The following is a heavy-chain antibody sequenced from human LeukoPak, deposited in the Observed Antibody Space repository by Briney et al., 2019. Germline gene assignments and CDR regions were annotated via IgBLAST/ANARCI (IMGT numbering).Heavy chain of an antibody. V-gene: IGHV3-23*01. CDR1: GFTFSSYE. CDR2: ISADSAAT. D-gene: IGHD3-10*01. CDR3: ARKSASGNYPLDY. J-gene: IGHJ4*02. Sequence: GGSLRLSCAASGFTFSSYEMNWVRQAPGKGLEWVSVISADSAATFYADSVKGRFTISRDNGRNPVFLQMSSLRAEDTALYYCARKSASGNYPLDYWGQGTLVTVSS.